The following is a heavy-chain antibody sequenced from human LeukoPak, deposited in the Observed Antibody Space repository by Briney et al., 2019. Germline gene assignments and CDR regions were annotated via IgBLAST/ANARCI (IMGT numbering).Heavy chain of an antibody. J-gene: IGHJ4*02. CDR3: ASTYSGYDGPRY. D-gene: IGHD5-12*01. Sequence: AASVKVSCKASGGTFSSYAISWVRQAPGQGLEWMGGIIPIFGTANYAQKFQGRVTITADKSTSTAYMELSSLRSEDTAVYYCASTYSGYDGPRYWGQGTLVTVSS. V-gene: IGHV1-69*06. CDR1: GGTFSSYA. CDR2: IIPIFGTA.